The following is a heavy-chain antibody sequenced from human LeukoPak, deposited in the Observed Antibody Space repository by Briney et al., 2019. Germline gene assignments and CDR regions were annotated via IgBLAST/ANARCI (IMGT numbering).Heavy chain of an antibody. Sequence: SETLSLTCTVSGGSISSSSYYWGWIRQPPGKGLEWIGSIYYSGSTYYNPSLKSRVTISVDASKNQFSLKLSSVTPADTAVYYCARHMEYSGSYYGYWGQGTLVTVSS. J-gene: IGHJ4*02. CDR2: IYYSGST. CDR3: ARHMEYSGSYYGY. CDR1: GGSISSSSYY. V-gene: IGHV4-39*01. D-gene: IGHD1-26*01.